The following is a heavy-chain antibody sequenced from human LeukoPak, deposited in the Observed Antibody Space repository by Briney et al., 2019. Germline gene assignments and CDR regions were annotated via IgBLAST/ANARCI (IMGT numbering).Heavy chain of an antibody. V-gene: IGHV3-30-3*01. CDR3: ARDQPGTYTLSGA. J-gene: IGHJ5*02. CDR2: ISYDESSI. Sequence: GGSLRLSCAASGFAFSSYAMHWVRQAPGKGLEWVAFISYDESSIYYADSVKGRFTISRDNSKNTLYLQMNSLRAEDTAVYFCARDQPGTYTLSGAWGQGTLVTGSS. D-gene: IGHD1-14*01. CDR1: GFAFSSYA.